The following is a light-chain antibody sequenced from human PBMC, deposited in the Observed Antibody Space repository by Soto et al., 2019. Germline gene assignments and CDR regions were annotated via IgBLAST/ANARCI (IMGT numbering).Light chain of an antibody. CDR2: EVS. V-gene: IGLV2-8*01. CDR1: SSDLGGYNY. Sequence: QSALTQPPSASGSPGQSVTISCTGTSSDLGGYNYVSWYQQHPGKAPKLMIYEVSERPSGVPDRFSGSKSGNTASLTVSGLQTEDEADYYCSSNAGSNDLRVFGGGTKLTVL. CDR3: SSNAGSNDLRV. J-gene: IGLJ3*02.